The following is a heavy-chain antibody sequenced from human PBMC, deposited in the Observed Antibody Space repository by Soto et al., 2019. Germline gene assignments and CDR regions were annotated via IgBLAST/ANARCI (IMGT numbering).Heavy chain of an antibody. CDR2: ISYDGSNK. CDR3: ARGGSYPKIPFDY. J-gene: IGHJ4*02. Sequence: PGGSLRLSCAASGFTFSSYAMHWVRQAPGKGLEWVAVISYDGSNKYYADSVKGRFTISRDNSKNTLYLQMNSLRVEDTAVYYCARGGSYPKIPFDYWGQGTLVTVSS. CDR1: GFTFSSYA. D-gene: IGHD1-26*01. V-gene: IGHV3-30-3*01.